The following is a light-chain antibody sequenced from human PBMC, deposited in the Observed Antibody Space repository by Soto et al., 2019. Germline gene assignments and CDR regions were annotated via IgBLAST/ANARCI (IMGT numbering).Light chain of an antibody. V-gene: IGKV3-20*01. Sequence: EIVLTQSPGTLSVSPWERVTLSCRASQSVSSKLVWYQQKPGQAPRLLIYGASSRATGLPDRFSGSGSGTDFTLTISGLEPEDFAVYYCQHYAGSPPWTFGQGTKVDIK. J-gene: IGKJ1*01. CDR1: QSVSSK. CDR2: GAS. CDR3: QHYAGSPPWT.